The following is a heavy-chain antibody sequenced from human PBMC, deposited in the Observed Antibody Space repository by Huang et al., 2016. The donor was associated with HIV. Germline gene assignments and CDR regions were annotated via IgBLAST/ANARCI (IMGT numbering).Heavy chain of an antibody. CDR1: GFPFNNHA. D-gene: IGHD5-18*01. V-gene: IGHV3-30-3*01. J-gene: IGHJ3*02. Sequence: QVQLVESGGGVVQPGRSLRLSCAASGFPFNNHARHWVRQAPGKGLDWVAVISNDGSNNYYADAVKGRFTNSRDSAKSTLFLHMTSLRTEDTAVYYCARAKDTWDAYDIWGQGTMVIVSS. CDR2: ISNDGSNN. CDR3: ARAKDTWDAYDI.